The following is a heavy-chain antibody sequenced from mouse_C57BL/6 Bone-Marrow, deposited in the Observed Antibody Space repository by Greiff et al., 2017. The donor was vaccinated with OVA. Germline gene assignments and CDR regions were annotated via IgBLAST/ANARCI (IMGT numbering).Heavy chain of an antibody. CDR3: ARWGTTEAMDY. CDR1: GYTFTSYG. J-gene: IGHJ4*01. Sequence: VKLMESGAEPARPGASVKLSCKASGYTFTSYGISWVKQRTGQGLEWIGEIYPRSGNTYYNEKFKGKATLAADKSSSTAYMELRSLTSEDSAVYFCARWGTTEAMDYWGQGTSVTVSS. D-gene: IGHD1-1*01. V-gene: IGHV1-81*01. CDR2: IYPRSGNT.